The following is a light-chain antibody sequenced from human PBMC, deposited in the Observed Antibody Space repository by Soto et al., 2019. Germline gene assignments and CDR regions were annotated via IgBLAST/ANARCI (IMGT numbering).Light chain of an antibody. V-gene: IGKV3-20*01. CDR2: GAS. Sequence: EIVLTQAPGTLSLSPGERATLSCRASQSVSSSYLAWYQQKPSQAPRLLIYGASNRATGIPDRFSGSGSGTDFTLTISRLQPEDFAVYYCQQYGSPHKKFREGTQVDIK. J-gene: IGKJ1*01. CDR1: QSVSSSY. CDR3: QQYGSPHKK.